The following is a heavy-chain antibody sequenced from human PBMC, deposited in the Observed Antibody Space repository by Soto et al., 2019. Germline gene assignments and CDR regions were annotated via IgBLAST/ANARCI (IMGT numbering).Heavy chain of an antibody. D-gene: IGHD3-22*01. CDR3: ATYYYDSSGYYYFDY. CDR1: GGSISSGGYY. V-gene: IGHV4-31*03. J-gene: IGHJ4*02. CDR2: IYYSGST. Sequence: SETLSLTCTVSGGSISSGGYYWSWIRQHPGKGLEWIGYIYYSGSTYYNPSLKSRVTISVDTSKNQFSLKLSSVTAADTAVYYCATYYYDSSGYYYFDYWGQGTLVTGSS.